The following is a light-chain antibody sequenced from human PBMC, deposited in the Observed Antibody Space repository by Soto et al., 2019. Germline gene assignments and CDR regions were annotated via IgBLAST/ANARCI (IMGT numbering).Light chain of an antibody. CDR3: SSYTSSSTLV. CDR2: DVS. Sequence: QSVLTQPASLSGSPGQSIAISCTGTSGDVGGYNYVSWYQQHPGKAPKLMIYDVSNRPSGVSNRFSGSKSGNTASLTISGLKSEDEADYYCSSYTSSSTLVFGGGTKLTVL. V-gene: IGLV2-14*01. J-gene: IGLJ2*01. CDR1: SGDVGGYNY.